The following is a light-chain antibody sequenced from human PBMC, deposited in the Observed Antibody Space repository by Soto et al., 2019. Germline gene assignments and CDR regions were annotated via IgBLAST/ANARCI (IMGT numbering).Light chain of an antibody. Sequence: QSVLTQPASVSGSPGQSITISCTGTISDVGGYNYVSWYQQHPGKAPKLMIYEVSNRPSGVSDRFSGSKSGNTASLTSSGLQAQDEADYYCSSYTTSSTDVFGTGTKVTVL. CDR1: ISDVGGYNY. CDR2: EVS. CDR3: SSYTTSSTDV. V-gene: IGLV2-14*01. J-gene: IGLJ1*01.